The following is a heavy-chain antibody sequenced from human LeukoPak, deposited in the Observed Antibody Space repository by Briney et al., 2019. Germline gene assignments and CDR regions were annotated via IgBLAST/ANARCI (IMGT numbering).Heavy chain of an antibody. D-gene: IGHD3-3*01. J-gene: IGHJ4*02. CDR3: AKEEWLLAVYFDY. CDR2: ISGSGGST. CDR1: GFPFSSYG. V-gene: IGHV3-23*01. Sequence: GGSLRLSCAASGFPFSSYGMSWVRQAPGKGLEWVSVISGSGGSTYYADSVKGRFTISRDDSKNTLYLQMNSLRAEDTAVYYCAKEEWLLAVYFDYWGQGTLVTVSS.